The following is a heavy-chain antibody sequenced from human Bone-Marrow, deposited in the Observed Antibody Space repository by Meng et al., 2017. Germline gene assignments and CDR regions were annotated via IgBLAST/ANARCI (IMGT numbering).Heavy chain of an antibody. D-gene: IGHD4-11*01. Sequence: VTLKESGPRLVKPSRTLSLTCTVSGGSLSSRSWWSWFRQPPGRGAVGIGELYHSGSTTYNTSLLSRVPTSVDKSKNQFSLKLSSVTGADKAIYYCARVIFRPSGHNYFDPWGQGTLVTVSS. CDR2: LYHSGST. V-gene: IGHV4-4*02. J-gene: IGHJ5*02. CDR3: ARVIFRPSGHNYFDP. CDR1: GGSLSSRSW.